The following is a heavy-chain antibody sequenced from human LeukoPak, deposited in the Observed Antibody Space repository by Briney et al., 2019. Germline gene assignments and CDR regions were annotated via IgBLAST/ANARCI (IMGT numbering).Heavy chain of an antibody. CDR1: GFTFRNYG. Sequence: GGSLTLSCAASGFTFRNYGMQWVRQAPGKGLEWVAVVSYDGGTTVYADCVKGGFTISRDNCKNTLDLQMFSLRVEDTAVYYCAKEPNSYSSGWYFEDWGQGTLVTGSS. J-gene: IGHJ1*01. V-gene: IGHV3-30*18. CDR3: AKEPNSYSSGWYFED. D-gene: IGHD6-25*01. CDR2: VSYDGGTT.